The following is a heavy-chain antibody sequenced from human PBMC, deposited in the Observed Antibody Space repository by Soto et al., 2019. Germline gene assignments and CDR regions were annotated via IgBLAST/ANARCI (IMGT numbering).Heavy chain of an antibody. J-gene: IGHJ6*02. CDR2: TYNSGST. CDR1: GDTISTGGYS. V-gene: IGHV4-61*08. CDR3: ARDLWGYCGTDCYPLDV. D-gene: IGHD2-21*02. Sequence: PSETLSLTCGVSGDTISTGGYSWAWIRQPPGKGLEWIGHTYNSGSTYYNPSLKSRVTISVDTSKNQFSLKLNAVTAADTAVYYCARDLWGYCGTDCYPLDVWGQGTTVTVSS.